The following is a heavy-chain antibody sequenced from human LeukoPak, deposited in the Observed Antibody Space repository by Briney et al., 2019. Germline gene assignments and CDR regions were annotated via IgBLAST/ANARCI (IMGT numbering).Heavy chain of an antibody. Sequence: PGGSLRLSCAAAGVSFSSSWMTWVRQAPGKGLEWVANIKEDGSQKNYVGSVKGRFTISRDNAKNSLYLQMNSLRVEDTAVYYCARDGGWNRFDYWGQGTLVTASS. V-gene: IGHV3-7*03. CDR3: ARDGGWNRFDY. CDR1: GVSFSSSW. J-gene: IGHJ4*02. D-gene: IGHD1-1*01. CDR2: IKEDGSQK.